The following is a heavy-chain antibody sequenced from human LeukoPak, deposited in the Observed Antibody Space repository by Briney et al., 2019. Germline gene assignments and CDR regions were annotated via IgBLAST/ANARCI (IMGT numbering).Heavy chain of an antibody. CDR1: SGSISSNSYY. V-gene: IGHV4-39*01. D-gene: IGHD3-10*02. CDR2: VYYSGST. J-gene: IGHJ4*02. Sequence: SETLSLTCTVSSGSISSNSYYWGWIRQPPGKGLEWIGSVYYSGSTYYNPSLKSRVTISVDTSKNQFSLKLTSVTAAYTAVYYCARHVPYYFDYWGQGTLVTVSS. CDR3: ARHVPYYFDY.